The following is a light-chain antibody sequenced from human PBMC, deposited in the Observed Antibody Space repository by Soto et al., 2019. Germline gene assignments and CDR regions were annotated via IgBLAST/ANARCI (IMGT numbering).Light chain of an antibody. CDR2: EVS. Sequence: QSVLTQPASVSGSPGQSITICCTGTSSDVGGYKFVSWYQQHPGTAPKLMIYEVSNRPSGVSSRFSGSKPGNTASLTISGLQAEDEADYFCGSYTGSIYVFGNGTKLTVL. J-gene: IGLJ1*01. CDR3: GSYTGSIYV. V-gene: IGLV2-14*01. CDR1: SSDVGGYKF.